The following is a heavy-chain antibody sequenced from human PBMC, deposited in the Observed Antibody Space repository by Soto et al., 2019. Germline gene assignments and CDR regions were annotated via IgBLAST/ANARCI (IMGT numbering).Heavy chain of an antibody. D-gene: IGHD3-22*01. CDR2: ISYDGSNK. V-gene: IGHV3-30*18. J-gene: IGHJ4*02. Sequence: QAGGSLRLSCAASGFTFSSYGMHWVRQAPGKGLEWVAVISYDGSNKYYADSVKGRFTISRDNSKNTLYLQMNSLRAEDTAVYYCAKDVTDYYDSSGYGAAFDYWGQGTLVTVSS. CDR1: GFTFSSYG. CDR3: AKDVTDYYDSSGYGAAFDY.